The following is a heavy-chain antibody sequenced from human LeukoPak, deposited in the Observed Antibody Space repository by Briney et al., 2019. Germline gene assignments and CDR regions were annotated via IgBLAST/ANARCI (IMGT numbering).Heavy chain of an antibody. J-gene: IGHJ4*02. V-gene: IGHV4-34*01. D-gene: IGHD1-26*01. CDR2: INHSGST. CDR1: GGSISSYY. CDR3: ARGLGGSYFRY. Sequence: SETLSLTCTVSGGSISSYYWSWIRQPPGKGLEWIGEINHSGSTNYNPSLKSRVTISVDTSKNQFSLKLSSVTAADTAVYYCARGLGGSYFRYWGQGTLVTVSS.